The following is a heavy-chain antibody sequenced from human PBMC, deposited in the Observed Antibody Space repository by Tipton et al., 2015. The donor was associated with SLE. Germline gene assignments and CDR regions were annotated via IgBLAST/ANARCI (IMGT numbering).Heavy chain of an antibody. V-gene: IGHV3-30*04. CDR1: GFTFSSYA. CDR2: ISYDGSNK. J-gene: IGHJ3*02. Sequence: SLRLSCAASGFTFSSYAMHWVRQAPGKGLEWVAVISYDGSNKYYADSVKGRFTISRDNSKNTLYLQMNSLRAEDTAVYYCAREGTISGALDAFDIWGQGTMVTASS. D-gene: IGHD3-3*01. CDR3: AREGTISGALDAFDI.